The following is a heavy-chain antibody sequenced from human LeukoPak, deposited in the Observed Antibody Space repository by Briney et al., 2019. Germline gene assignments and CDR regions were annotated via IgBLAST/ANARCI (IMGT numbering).Heavy chain of an antibody. D-gene: IGHD3-22*01. J-gene: IGHJ5*02. CDR3: ARAKYDSSGYYWFDP. CDR1: GYTFTSYG. Sequence: ASVKVSCKASGYTFTSYGISWVRQAPGQGLEWMGWISAYNGYTKCAEKLQGRVTMTTDTSTSTAYMELRSLRSDDTAVYYCARAKYDSSGYYWFDPWGQGTLVTVSS. CDR2: ISAYNGYT. V-gene: IGHV1-18*01.